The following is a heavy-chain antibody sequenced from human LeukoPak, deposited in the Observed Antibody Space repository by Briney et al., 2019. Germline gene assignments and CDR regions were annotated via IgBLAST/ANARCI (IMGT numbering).Heavy chain of an antibody. Sequence: PGGSLRLSCAASGFTSSSYAMSWLRQAPGKGLEWVSAISGSGGRTYYADSVKGRFTISRDNSKNTLYLQMNSLRAEDTAVYYCAKDHITMIVASWGQGTLVTVSS. V-gene: IGHV3-23*01. CDR1: GFTSSSYA. J-gene: IGHJ4*02. CDR3: AKDHITMIVAS. CDR2: ISGSGGRT. D-gene: IGHD3-22*01.